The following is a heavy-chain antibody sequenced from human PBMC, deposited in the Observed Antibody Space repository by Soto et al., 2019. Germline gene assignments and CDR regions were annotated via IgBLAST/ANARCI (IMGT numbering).Heavy chain of an antibody. D-gene: IGHD6-19*01. J-gene: IGHJ6*02. CDR3: ARDALRQWLGTNTYYYYGMDV. CDR1: GYTFTSYG. CDR2: ISAYNGNT. V-gene: IGHV1-18*01. Sequence: ASVKVSCKASGYTFTSYGISWVRRAPGQGLEWMGWISAYNGNTNYAQKLQGRVTMTTDTSTSTAYMELRSLRSDDTAVYYCARDALRQWLGTNTYYYYGMDVWGQGTTVTVSS.